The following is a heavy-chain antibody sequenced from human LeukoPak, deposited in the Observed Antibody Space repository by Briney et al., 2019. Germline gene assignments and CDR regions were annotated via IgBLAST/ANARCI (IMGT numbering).Heavy chain of an antibody. CDR2: IYHSGST. CDR1: GGSISSGGYS. J-gene: IGHJ4*02. CDR3: ARVAGVEVAPATSY. V-gene: IGHV4-30-2*01. Sequence: PSETLSLTCAVSGGSISSGGYSWSWIRQPPGKGLEWIGYIYHSGSTYYNPFLKSRVTISVDRSKNQFSLSLTSVTAADTAVYYCARVAGVEVAPATSYWGQGTLVTVSS. D-gene: IGHD2-15*01.